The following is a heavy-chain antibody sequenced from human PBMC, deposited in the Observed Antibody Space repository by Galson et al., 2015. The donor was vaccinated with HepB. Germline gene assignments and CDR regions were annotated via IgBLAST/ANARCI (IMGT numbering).Heavy chain of an antibody. CDR2: FDPEDGET. J-gene: IGHJ2*01. Sequence: SVKVSCKVSGYTLTELSMHWVRQAPGKGLEWMGGFDPEDGETIYAQKFQGRVTMTEDTSTDTAYMELSSLRSEDTAVYYCATKAAILTGYYKLSPTDWYFDLWGRGTLVTVSS. V-gene: IGHV1-24*01. CDR3: ATKAAILTGYYKLSPTDWYFDL. CDR1: GYTLTELS. D-gene: IGHD3-9*01.